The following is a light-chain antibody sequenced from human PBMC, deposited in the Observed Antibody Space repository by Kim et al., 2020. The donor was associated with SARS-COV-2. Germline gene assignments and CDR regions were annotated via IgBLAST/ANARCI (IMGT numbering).Light chain of an antibody. CDR2: DAA. CDR3: QQYNTYPRALT. V-gene: IGKV1-5*01. J-gene: IGKJ4*01. Sequence: SVGDRVTITCRASESISSWVAWYQQKPGKAPKLLIYDAASLEGGVPSRFSGGGSGTEFTLTISSLQPDDFATYYCQQYNTYPRALTFGGGTKLEI. CDR1: ESISSW.